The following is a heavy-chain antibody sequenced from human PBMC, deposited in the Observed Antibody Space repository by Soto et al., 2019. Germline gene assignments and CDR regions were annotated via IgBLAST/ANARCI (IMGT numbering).Heavy chain of an antibody. J-gene: IGHJ4*02. V-gene: IGHV1-69*02. Sequence: QVQLVQSGAEVKKPGSSVKVSCKASVGTFSSNSISWVRQAPGQGLEWMGRIIPMLGIANYAQKFQGRVTITADKSTSTGYMELSGLRSEDTAVYYCAKYSGYDGKGYWGQGTLVTVSS. CDR2: IIPMLGIA. D-gene: IGHD5-12*01. CDR1: VGTFSSNS. CDR3: AKYSGYDGKGY.